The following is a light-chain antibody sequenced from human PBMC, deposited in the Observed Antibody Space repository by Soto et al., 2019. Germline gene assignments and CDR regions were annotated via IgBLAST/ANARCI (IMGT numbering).Light chain of an antibody. CDR2: LGS. Sequence: EIVMTQSPLSLPVSPGEPSSISCRSSQSLLHSNGNTYLDWYLQKPGQSPQLLIYLGSNRSSGVPDRFSGSGSGTDFTLKISRVEAEDVGVYYCMQALQSRTFGQGTKVDIK. V-gene: IGKV2-28*01. J-gene: IGKJ1*01. CDR3: MQALQSRT. CDR1: QSLLHSNGNTY.